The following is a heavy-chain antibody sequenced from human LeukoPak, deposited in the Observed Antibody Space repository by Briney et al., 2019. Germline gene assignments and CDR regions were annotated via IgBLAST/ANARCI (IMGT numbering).Heavy chain of an antibody. J-gene: IGHJ3*02. V-gene: IGHV3-72*01. CDR1: GFTFGDYA. D-gene: IGHD1-26*01. Sequence: GGSLRLSCTASGFTFGDYAMSWFRQAPGKGLEWVGRTRNEANIYTTKYAASVKGRFTISRDDSKNSLYLQMNSLKTEDTAVYYCASPVGATTVRAFDIWGQGTMVTVSS. CDR2: TRNEANIYTT. CDR3: ASPVGATTVRAFDI.